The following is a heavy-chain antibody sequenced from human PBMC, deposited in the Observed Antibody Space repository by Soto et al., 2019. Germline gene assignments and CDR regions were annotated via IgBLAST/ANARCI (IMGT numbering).Heavy chain of an antibody. J-gene: IGHJ4*02. CDR3: AYSSTPFDY. CDR2: ISGSGGST. V-gene: IGHV3-23*01. CDR1: GFTFSKAW. Sequence: GGSLRLSCAASGFTFSKAWMSWVRQAPGKGLEWVSAISGSGGSTYYADSVKGRFTISRDNSKNTLYLQMNSLRAEDTAVYYCAYSSTPFDYWGQGTLVTVSS. D-gene: IGHD6-13*01.